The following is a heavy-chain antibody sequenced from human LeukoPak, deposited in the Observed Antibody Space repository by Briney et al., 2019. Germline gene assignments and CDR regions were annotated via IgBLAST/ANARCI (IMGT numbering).Heavy chain of an antibody. J-gene: IGHJ4*02. CDR2: IYYSGST. Sequence: PSETLSLTCTVSGGSISSYYWSWIRQPPGKGLEWIGYIYYSGSTNYNPSLKSRVTISVDTSKNQFSLKLSSVTAADTAVYYCASSPGYYDSSGYYYVLRDWGQGTLVTVSS. D-gene: IGHD3-22*01. V-gene: IGHV4-59*08. CDR3: ASSPGYYDSSGYYYVLRD. CDR1: GGSISSYY.